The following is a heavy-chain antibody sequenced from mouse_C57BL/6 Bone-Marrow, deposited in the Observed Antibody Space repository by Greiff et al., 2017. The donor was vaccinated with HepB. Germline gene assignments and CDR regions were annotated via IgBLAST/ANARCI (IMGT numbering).Heavy chain of an antibody. CDR3: AKGCITTVVAPGYFDY. CDR1: GYTFTSYW. V-gene: IGHV1-64*01. J-gene: IGHJ2*01. Sequence: QVQLKQPGAELVKPGASVKLSCKASGYTFTSYWMHWVKQRPGQGLEWIGMIHPNSGSTNYNEKFKSKATLTVDKSSSTAYMQLSSLTSEYSAVYYCAKGCITTVVAPGYFDYWGQGTTLTVSS. CDR2: IHPNSGST. D-gene: IGHD1-1*01.